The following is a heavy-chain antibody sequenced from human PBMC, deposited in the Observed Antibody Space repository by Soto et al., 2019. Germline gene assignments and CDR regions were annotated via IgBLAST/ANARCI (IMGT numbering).Heavy chain of an antibody. CDR3: ARDRGYESSLGLYY. V-gene: IGHV4-31*03. D-gene: IGHD3-22*01. Sequence: SETLSLTCTVSGGSISSGGYYWSWIRQHPGKGLEWIGYIYYSGSTYYNPSLKSRVTISVDTSKKQFSLKLSSVTAADTAVYFCARDRGYESSLGLYYWGQGTLVTVSS. CDR1: GGSISSGGYY. CDR2: IYYSGST. J-gene: IGHJ4*02.